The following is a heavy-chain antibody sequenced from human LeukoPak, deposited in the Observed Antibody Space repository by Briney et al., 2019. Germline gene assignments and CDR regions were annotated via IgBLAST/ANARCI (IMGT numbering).Heavy chain of an antibody. CDR2: IYPGDSDT. D-gene: IGHD1-26*01. CDR1: GYSFTSYW. J-gene: IGHJ3*02. Sequence: GESLKISCKGSGYSFTSYWIGWVRQMPGKGLEWMGIIYPGDSDTRYSPSFQGQVTISADKSISTAYLQWSSLKASDTAMYYCAGSLPEGGSSYDAFDIWGQGTMVTVSS. V-gene: IGHV5-51*01. CDR3: AGSLPEGGSSYDAFDI.